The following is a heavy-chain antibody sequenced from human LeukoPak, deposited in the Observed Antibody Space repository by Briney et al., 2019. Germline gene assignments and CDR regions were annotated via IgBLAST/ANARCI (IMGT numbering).Heavy chain of an antibody. CDR2: FDPEDGET. J-gene: IGHJ3*02. CDR3: ATALVEMATINAFDI. CDR1: GYTLTELS. Sequence: ASVKVSCKVSGYTLTELSMHWVRQAPGKGLEWMGGFDPEDGETIYAQKFQGRVTMTEDTSTDTAYMELSSLRSEDTAVYYCATALVEMATINAFDIWGQGTMVTVSS. V-gene: IGHV1-24*01. D-gene: IGHD5-24*01.